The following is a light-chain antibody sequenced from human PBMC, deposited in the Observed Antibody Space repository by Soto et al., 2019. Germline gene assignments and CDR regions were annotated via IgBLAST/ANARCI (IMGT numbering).Light chain of an antibody. J-gene: IGKJ4*01. Sequence: DIVMTQSPDSLAVSLGERATINCKSSQSVVYSSDNKNYLAWYQQKPGQPPKLLIYWASTRDSGVPDRFSGSGSGADFTLTISSLQAEDVAVYYCQQYYTTLTFGGGTRVEIK. CDR1: QSVVYSSDNKNY. CDR2: WAS. CDR3: QQYYTTLT. V-gene: IGKV4-1*01.